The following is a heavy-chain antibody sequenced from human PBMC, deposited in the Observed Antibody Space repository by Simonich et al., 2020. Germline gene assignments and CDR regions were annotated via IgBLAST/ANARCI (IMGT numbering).Heavy chain of an antibody. Sequence: QVQLQESGPGLVKPSETLSLTCTVSGGSISSYYGSWIRQPPGKGLEGIGYIYYSGSTNYNPPLRSRVTISVDTSKNQFSLKLSSVTAADTAVYYCARGISSGWYWYFDLWGRGTLVTVSS. D-gene: IGHD6-19*01. CDR2: IYYSGST. CDR1: GGSISSYY. J-gene: IGHJ2*01. CDR3: ARGISSGWYWYFDL. V-gene: IGHV4-59*01.